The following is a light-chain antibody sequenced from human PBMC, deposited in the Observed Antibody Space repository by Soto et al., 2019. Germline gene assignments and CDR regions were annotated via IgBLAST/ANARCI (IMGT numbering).Light chain of an antibody. CDR1: QGVTSNY. Sequence: EIVLTQSPGSLSLSPGERATLSCRASQGVTSNYLSWFQQKPGQAPTLLIYAASSRATGIPDRFRSSGSGTDFILTLSRLEPEDFAAYYCHQYGSSPYTFGQGNKLEIK. CDR3: HQYGSSPYT. CDR2: AAS. J-gene: IGKJ2*01. V-gene: IGKV3-20*01.